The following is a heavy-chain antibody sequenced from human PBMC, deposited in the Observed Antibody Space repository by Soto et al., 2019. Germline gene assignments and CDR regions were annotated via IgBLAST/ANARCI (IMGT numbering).Heavy chain of an antibody. J-gene: IGHJ5*02. CDR2: INAGNGNT. Sequence: SVKVSCKASGYTFTSYVMHWVRQAPGQRLEWMGWINAGNGNTKYSQKFQGRVTITRDTSASTAYMELSSLRSEDTAVYYCAIFVSYDSSGAHCTDPWCQGILVTVFS. CDR1: GYTFTSYV. D-gene: IGHD3-22*01. V-gene: IGHV1-3*01. CDR3: AIFVSYDSSGAHCTDP.